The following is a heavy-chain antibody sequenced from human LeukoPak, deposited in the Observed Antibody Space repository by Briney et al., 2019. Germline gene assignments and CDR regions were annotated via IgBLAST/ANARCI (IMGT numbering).Heavy chain of an antibody. CDR1: GGSFSGYY. Sequence: SETLSLTCAVYGGSFSGYYWSWIRQPPGKGLEWIGYIYYSGTTNYNPSLKSRVTISVDTSKNQFSLKLSSVTAADTAVYYCARLRGDYDYVWGSYRYNWFDPWGQGTLVTVSS. D-gene: IGHD3-16*02. CDR2: IYYSGTT. J-gene: IGHJ5*02. CDR3: ARLRGDYDYVWGSYRYNWFDP. V-gene: IGHV4-59*08.